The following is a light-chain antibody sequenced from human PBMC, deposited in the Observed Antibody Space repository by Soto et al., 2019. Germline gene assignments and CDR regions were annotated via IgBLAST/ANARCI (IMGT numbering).Light chain of an antibody. V-gene: IGKV3-20*01. CDR2: DTS. CDR1: QFVSSFY. Sequence: EIVLTQSPGTLSLSLAERDTLSCRASQFVSSFYLGWYQQKPGQAPRLLIYDTSTRATGIPDRFSGSGSGTDFTLTISRLEPEDFAVYYCHHYGSSRTFGQGTKVDIK. CDR3: HHYGSSRT. J-gene: IGKJ1*01.